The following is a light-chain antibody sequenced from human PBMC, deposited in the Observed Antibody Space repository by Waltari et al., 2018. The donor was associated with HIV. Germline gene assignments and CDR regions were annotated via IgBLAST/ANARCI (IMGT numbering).Light chain of an antibody. Sequence: QSALTQPRSVSGSPGQSVTISCTETRSDVGGYNYVSWYQQHPGKAPKVMIYDVSKLPSGVPDRFSGSKSGNTASLTISGLQAEDEADYYCCSYAGSYIWVFGGGTKLTVL. V-gene: IGLV2-11*01. CDR1: RSDVGGYNY. CDR3: CSYAGSYIWV. J-gene: IGLJ3*02. CDR2: DVS.